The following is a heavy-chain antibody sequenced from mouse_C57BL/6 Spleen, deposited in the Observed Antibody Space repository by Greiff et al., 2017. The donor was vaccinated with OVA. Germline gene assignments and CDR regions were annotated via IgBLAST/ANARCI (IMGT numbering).Heavy chain of an antibody. V-gene: IGHV5-9*01. Sequence: LVYSGGGLVKPGGSLKLSCAASGFTFSSYTMSWVRQTPEKRLEWVATISGGGGNTYYPDSVKGRFTISRDNAKNTLYLQMSSLRSEDTALHYCARHYDYSMDYWGQGTSVTVSS. CDR3: ARHYDYSMDY. CDR2: ISGGGGNT. CDR1: GFTFSSYT. J-gene: IGHJ4*01. D-gene: IGHD2-4*01.